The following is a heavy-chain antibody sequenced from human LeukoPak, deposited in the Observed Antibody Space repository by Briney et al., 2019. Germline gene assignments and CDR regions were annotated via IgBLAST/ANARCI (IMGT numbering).Heavy chain of an antibody. CDR3: ARVLDITGTIFDAFDI. Sequence: GGSLRLSCAASGFTFTTYKMNWVRQAPGKGLEWVSSISGSGTYMYYADSLKGRFTISRDNAKNSLYLQMNSLRAEDTAVYYCARVLDITGTIFDAFDIWGQGTMVTVSS. V-gene: IGHV3-21*01. CDR2: ISGSGTYM. CDR1: GFTFTTYK. D-gene: IGHD1-20*01. J-gene: IGHJ3*02.